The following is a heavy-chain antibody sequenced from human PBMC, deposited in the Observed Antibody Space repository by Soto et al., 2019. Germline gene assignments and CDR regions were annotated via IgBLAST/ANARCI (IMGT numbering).Heavy chain of an antibody. CDR3: TKGGYSGYGLFDP. J-gene: IGHJ5*02. CDR2: ITNSGGST. V-gene: IGHV3-23*01. D-gene: IGHD5-12*01. CDR1: GFSFGTQD. Sequence: GSLRLSCAASGFSFGTQDMTWVRQAPGKGLEWVSSITNSGGSTYYADSVKGRFTISRDNSKNRLDLQMDSLRAEDSAVYYCTKGGYSGYGLFDPWGQGTLVTVSS.